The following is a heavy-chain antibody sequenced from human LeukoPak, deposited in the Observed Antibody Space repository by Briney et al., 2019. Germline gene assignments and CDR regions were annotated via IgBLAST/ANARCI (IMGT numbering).Heavy chain of an antibody. Sequence: SETLSLTCTVSGGSISSSSYYWGWIRQPPGKGLEWIGSIYYSGSTYYNPSLKSRVTISVDTSKNLFSLKLSSVTAADTAVYYCARKRRYDILTGYSAFDIWGQGTMVTVSS. CDR1: GGSISSSSYY. J-gene: IGHJ3*02. CDR2: IYYSGST. CDR3: ARKRRYDILTGYSAFDI. V-gene: IGHV4-39*01. D-gene: IGHD3-9*01.